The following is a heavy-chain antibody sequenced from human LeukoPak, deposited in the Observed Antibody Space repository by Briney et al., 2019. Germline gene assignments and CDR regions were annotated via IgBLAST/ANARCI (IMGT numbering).Heavy chain of an antibody. J-gene: IGHJ4*02. D-gene: IGHD5-24*01. CDR1: GFTLSTYS. CDR3: AREGDGYNSPIDY. V-gene: IGHV3-21*01. CDR2: ISSSSLYI. Sequence: GGSLRLSCAASGFTLSTYSLNWVRQAPGKGLEWVSSISSSSLYICYADSVKGRFTISRDNAKNSLYLQMNSLRAEDTAVYYCAREGDGYNSPIDYWGQGTLVTVSS.